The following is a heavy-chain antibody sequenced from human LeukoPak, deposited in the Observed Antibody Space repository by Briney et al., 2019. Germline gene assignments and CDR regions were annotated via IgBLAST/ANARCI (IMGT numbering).Heavy chain of an antibody. Sequence: TGGSLRLSCAASGFTFSSYAMSWVRQAPGKGLEWVSAISGSGGSTYYADSVKGRFTISRDNSKNTLYLKMNSLRAEDTAVYYCSLNNRKYSGSYPEIIWGQGTLVTVSS. CDR1: GFTFSSYA. J-gene: IGHJ4*02. CDR3: SLNNRKYSGSYPEII. V-gene: IGHV3-23*01. CDR2: ISGSGGST. D-gene: IGHD1-26*01.